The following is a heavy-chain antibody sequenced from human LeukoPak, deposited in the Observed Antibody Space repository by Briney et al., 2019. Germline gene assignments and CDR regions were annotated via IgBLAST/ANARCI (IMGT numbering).Heavy chain of an antibody. V-gene: IGHV3-74*01. Sequence: GGSLRLSCAASGFTFSSYAMSWVRQAPGKGLVWVSRISTDGDGTTYADSVKGRFTVARDNAGNTLYLQMNSPRVEDTAVYYCTRPSGVGATAGAFDIWGXXTXXTXSS. CDR3: TRPSGVGATAGAFDI. CDR1: GFTFSSYA. CDR2: ISTDGDGT. D-gene: IGHD1-26*01. J-gene: IGHJ3*02.